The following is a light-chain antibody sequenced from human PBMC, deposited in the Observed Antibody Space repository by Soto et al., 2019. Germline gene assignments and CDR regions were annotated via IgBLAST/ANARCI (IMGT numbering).Light chain of an antibody. Sequence: DIVMTQSPDSLAVSLGERATINCKSSQSVLYSSNNKNYLAWYQQKPGQPPKLLIYWASTRESGVPDRFSGSSAGREVSLIISSRQAADVAVYYCYQYYSTPPYTFGQGTKLEIK. CDR3: YQYYSTPPYT. V-gene: IGKV4-1*01. CDR1: QSVLYSSNNKNY. CDR2: WAS. J-gene: IGKJ2*01.